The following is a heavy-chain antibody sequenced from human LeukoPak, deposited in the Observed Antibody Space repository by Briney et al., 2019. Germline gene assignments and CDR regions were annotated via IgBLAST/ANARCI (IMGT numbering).Heavy chain of an antibody. Sequence: GESLKISCKSSGYSFTSYWIGWVRQMPGKGLEWMGIIYPGDSATRYSPSFQGQVTISADKSINTDYLQWSSLKASDTAMYYCASLLNVYAGFDYWGQGTLVTVSS. V-gene: IGHV5-51*01. J-gene: IGHJ4*02. CDR3: ASLLNVYAGFDY. CDR2: IYPGDSAT. D-gene: IGHD4-23*01. CDR1: GYSFTSYW.